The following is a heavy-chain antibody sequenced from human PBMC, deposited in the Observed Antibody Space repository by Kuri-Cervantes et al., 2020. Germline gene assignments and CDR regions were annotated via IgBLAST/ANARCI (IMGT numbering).Heavy chain of an antibody. D-gene: IGHD3-22*01. CDR2: ISGSGGRT. V-gene: IGHV3-23*01. Sequence: GESLKISCAASGFTFSSYAISWVRQAPGKGLEWVSGISGSGGRTYYADSVKGRFTISRDNSKNTLYLQMSSLRAEDTAVYYCAKGDSSGYSVWSVDYWGQGTLVTVSS. J-gene: IGHJ4*02. CDR1: GFTFSSYA. CDR3: AKGDSSGYSVWSVDY.